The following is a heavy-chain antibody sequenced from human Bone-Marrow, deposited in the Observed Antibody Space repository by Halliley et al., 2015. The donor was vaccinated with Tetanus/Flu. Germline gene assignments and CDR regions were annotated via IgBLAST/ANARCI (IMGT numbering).Heavy chain of an antibody. CDR2: IDKSGSA. Sequence: KGLEFIGSIDKSGSAYYNPSLQSRVTISVDTSKNQFSLKVTPVIAADTAVYYCARRGLSFDSWGQGTLVTVSS. D-gene: IGHD3-10*01. CDR3: ARRGLSFDS. V-gene: IGHV4-39*01. J-gene: IGHJ4*02.